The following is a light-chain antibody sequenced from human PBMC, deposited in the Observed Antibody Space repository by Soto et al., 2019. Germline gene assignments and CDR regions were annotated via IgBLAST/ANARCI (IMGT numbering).Light chain of an antibody. Sequence: DIQMTKSPSTMSASVGDRVTITCRAIQNINSWLAWYQQKPGNAPTLLIYKASTLESGVPSRFSGSGSGTEFTLPISSLKPADFETYYCQQYKTYWDFGPGTKVDI. J-gene: IGKJ3*01. CDR3: QQYKTYWD. CDR1: QNINSW. V-gene: IGKV1-5*03. CDR2: KAS.